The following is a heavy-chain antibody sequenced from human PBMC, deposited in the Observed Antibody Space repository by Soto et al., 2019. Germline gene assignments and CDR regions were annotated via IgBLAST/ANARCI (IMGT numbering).Heavy chain of an antibody. CDR3: ARHGLSYSS. CDR1: GGSISSSSYY. CDR2: IYYSGST. D-gene: IGHD6-13*01. J-gene: IGHJ4*02. V-gene: IGHV4-39*01. Sequence: SETLSLTCTVSGGSISSSSYYWGWIRQPPGKGLEWIGSIYYSGSTYYNPSLKSRVTISVDTSKNQFSLKLGSVTAADTAVYYCARHGLSYSSWGQGTLVTVSS.